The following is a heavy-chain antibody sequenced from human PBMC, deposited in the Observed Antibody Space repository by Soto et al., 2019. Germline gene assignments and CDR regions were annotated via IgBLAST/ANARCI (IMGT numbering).Heavy chain of an antibody. Sequence: GSLLLSCPASGFMFSAYAMLWVRQAPGKGLEWVAAMSYDGTNKYYADSLKGRFTISRDNSKNTLFLQMSSLTADDSAVYYCARDPPPYTSGWYGIDFWGLGTPVTVYS. CDR3: ARDPPPYTSGWYGIDF. V-gene: IGHV3-30-3*01. J-gene: IGHJ4*01. CDR1: GFMFSAYA. CDR2: MSYDGTNK. D-gene: IGHD6-19*01.